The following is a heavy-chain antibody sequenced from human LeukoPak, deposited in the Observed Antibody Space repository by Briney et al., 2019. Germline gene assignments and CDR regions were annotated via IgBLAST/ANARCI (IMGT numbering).Heavy chain of an antibody. J-gene: IGHJ4*02. CDR3: AIVGLEWLLYSIRVVDY. CDR1: GYTLTELS. D-gene: IGHD3-3*01. Sequence: ASVKVSCKVSGYTLTELSMHWVRQAPGKGLEWMGGFDPEDGETIYAQKFQGRVTMTEDTSTDTAYMELSSLRSEDTAVYYCAIVGLEWLLYSIRVVDYWGQGTLVTVSS. V-gene: IGHV1-24*01. CDR2: FDPEDGET.